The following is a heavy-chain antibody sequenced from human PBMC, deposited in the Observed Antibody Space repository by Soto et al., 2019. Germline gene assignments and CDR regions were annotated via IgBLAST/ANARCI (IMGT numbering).Heavy chain of an antibody. D-gene: IGHD6-19*01. J-gene: IGHJ3*01. CDR1: GYSFMSYT. CDR2: INTGNGFP. V-gene: IGHV1-3*04. Sequence: QAQLVQSGAEVKKPGASVKVSCRASGYSFMSYTLYWLRQAPGQRLEWMGWINTGNGFPKYSQNLQGGVTFTRDTSTNTADRDLGSLTSGDTAGYYCASNPSGFGALGTWGQGAMGAVS. CDR3: ASNPSGFGALGT.